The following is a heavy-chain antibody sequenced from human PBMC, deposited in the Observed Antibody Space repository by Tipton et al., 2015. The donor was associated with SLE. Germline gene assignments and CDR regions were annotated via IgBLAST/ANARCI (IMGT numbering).Heavy chain of an antibody. CDR3: ARGGLGNWFDP. CDR2: INHSGST. Sequence: TLSLTCTVSGGSISSYYWSWIRQPPGKGLEWIGEINHSGSTNYNPSLKSRVTISVDTSKNQFSLKLSSVTAADTAVYYCARGGLGNWFDPWGQGTLVTVSS. CDR1: GGSISSYY. V-gene: IGHV4-59*12. D-gene: IGHD6-19*01. J-gene: IGHJ5*02.